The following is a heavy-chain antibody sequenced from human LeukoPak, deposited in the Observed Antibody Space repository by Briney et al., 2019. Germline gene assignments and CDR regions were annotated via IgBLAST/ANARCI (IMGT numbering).Heavy chain of an antibody. D-gene: IGHD3-10*01. CDR2: IYYSGTT. V-gene: IGHV4-31*03. CDR1: GDFIRSGGHF. Sequence: SQTLSLTCTVSGDFIRSGGHFWSWIRQHPEKGLEWIGYIYYSGTTKYNPSLKSRVTISVDTSTNQFSLKLTSVTAADTAVYYCAREIITEGDCFDPWGQGILVTVSS. J-gene: IGHJ5*02. CDR3: AREIITEGDCFDP.